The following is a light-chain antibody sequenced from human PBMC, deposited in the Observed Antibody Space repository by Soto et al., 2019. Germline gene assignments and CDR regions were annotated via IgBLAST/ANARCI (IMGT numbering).Light chain of an antibody. CDR3: SSYAVNNNMGV. CDR2: EVS. V-gene: IGLV2-8*01. CDR1: SSDVGGYNS. J-gene: IGLJ2*01. Sequence: QSALTQPPSASGSPGQSVTISCTGTSSDVGGYNSVSWYQQYPGKSPKLIIYEVSERPSGVPDRFSGSKSGSTASLTVSGLQAEDEADYYCSSYAVNNNMGVFGGGTTLTVL.